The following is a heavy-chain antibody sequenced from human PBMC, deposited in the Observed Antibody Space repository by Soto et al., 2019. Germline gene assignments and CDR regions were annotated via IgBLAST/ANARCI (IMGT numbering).Heavy chain of an antibody. CDR2: ISSSVNII. J-gene: IGHJ4*02. Sequence: GGSLRLSCAASGFNSSIYSFNWVRQAPGKGLEWVSYISSSVNIIYYADSVKGRFTVSRDNAKKALYLQMDSLRDEDTAVYYCARDMHDWNYIFNFEYWGQGTVVTVSS. CDR1: GFNSSIYS. V-gene: IGHV3-48*02. D-gene: IGHD1-7*01. CDR3: ARDMHDWNYIFNFEY.